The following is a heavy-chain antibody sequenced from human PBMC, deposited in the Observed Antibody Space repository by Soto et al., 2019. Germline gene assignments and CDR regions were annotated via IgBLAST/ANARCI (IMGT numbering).Heavy chain of an antibody. J-gene: IGHJ6*02. D-gene: IGHD3-16*02. V-gene: IGHV1-18*01. CDR2: ISAYNGNT. CDR3: ARDVMITFGGVIADYYYYGMDV. CDR1: GYTFTSYG. Sequence: QVQLVQSGAEVKKPGASVKVSCKASGYTFTSYGISWVRQAPGQGLEWMGWISAYNGNTNYAQKLQGRVTMTTDTATSTAYMELGSLRSDDTAVYYCARDVMITFGGVIADYYYYGMDVWGQGTTVTVSS.